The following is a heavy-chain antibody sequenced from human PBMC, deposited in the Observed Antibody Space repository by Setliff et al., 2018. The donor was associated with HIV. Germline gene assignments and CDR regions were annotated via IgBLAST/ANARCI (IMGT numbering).Heavy chain of an antibody. Sequence: PSETLSLTCTVSGGSISSSSYYWGWIRQPPGKGLEWIGSIYYSGSTYYNPSLKSRVTISVDTSKNQFSLKLSSVTAADTAVYYCASLAVAGPYSNWFDPWGQGTLVTVSS. CDR1: GGSISSSSYY. V-gene: IGHV4-39*01. CDR2: IYYSGST. D-gene: IGHD6-19*01. J-gene: IGHJ5*02. CDR3: ASLAVAGPYSNWFDP.